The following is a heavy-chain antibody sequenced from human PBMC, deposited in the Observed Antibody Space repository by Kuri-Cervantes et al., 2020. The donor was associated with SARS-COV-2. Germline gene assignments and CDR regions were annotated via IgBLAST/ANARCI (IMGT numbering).Heavy chain of an antibody. CDR1: GFTFSSYW. CDR2: ISDNSKSI. CDR3: ASGTTGWDFDN. V-gene: IGHV3-48*01. J-gene: IGHJ4*02. Sequence: GESLKISCAASGFTFSSYWMSWVRQAPGRGLEWVSYISDNSKSIYYADSVKGRFTISRDYAKNSLYLQMNSLRAEDTAVYYCASGTTGWDFDNWGQGTLVTVSS. D-gene: IGHD6-19*01.